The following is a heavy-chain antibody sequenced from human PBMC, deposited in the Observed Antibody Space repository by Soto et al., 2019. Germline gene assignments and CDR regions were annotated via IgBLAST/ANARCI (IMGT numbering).Heavy chain of an antibody. J-gene: IGHJ5*02. V-gene: IGHV4-31*03. CDR3: ARASYSSGWTNWFDP. CDR2: IYYSGST. CDR1: GGSISSGGYY. Sequence: SETLSLTCTVSGGSISSGGYYWSWIRQHPGKGLEWIGYIYYSGSTYYNPSLKSRVTISVDTSKNQFSLKLSSVTAADTAVYYCARASYSSGWTNWFDPWGQGTLVTVSS. D-gene: IGHD6-19*01.